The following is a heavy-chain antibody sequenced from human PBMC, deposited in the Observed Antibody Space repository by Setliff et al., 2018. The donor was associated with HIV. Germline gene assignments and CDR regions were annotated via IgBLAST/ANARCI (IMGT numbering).Heavy chain of an antibody. Sequence: LSLTCTVSGDSISSSTYYWGWIRQPPGRGLEWIGSIFYTGFTYYSPSLESRVTMSVDTSKNQFSLRVRSVTAADTAVYYCARVVKGYNWNYFDYWGQGTLVTVSS. J-gene: IGHJ4*02. CDR3: ARVVKGYNWNYFDY. V-gene: IGHV4-39*07. CDR2: IFYTGFT. CDR1: GDSISSSTYY. D-gene: IGHD1-20*01.